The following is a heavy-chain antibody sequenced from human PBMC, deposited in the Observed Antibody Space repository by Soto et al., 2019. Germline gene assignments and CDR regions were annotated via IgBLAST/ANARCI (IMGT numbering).Heavy chain of an antibody. J-gene: IGHJ6*02. CDR1: GFTFSDYY. CDR2: ISSSGSTI. D-gene: IGHD2-2*01. CDR3: ARTRVHPAAPYYYYGMDV. Sequence: QVQLVESGGGLVKPGGSLRLSCAASGFTFSDYYMSWIHQAPGKGLEWVSYISSSGSTIYYADSVKGRFTISRDNAKNSLYLQMNSLRAEDTAVYYCARTRVHPAAPYYYYGMDVWGQGTTVTVSS. V-gene: IGHV3-11*01.